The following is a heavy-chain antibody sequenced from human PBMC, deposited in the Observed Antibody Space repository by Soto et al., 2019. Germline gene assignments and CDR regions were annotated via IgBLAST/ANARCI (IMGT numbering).Heavy chain of an antibody. D-gene: IGHD2-15*01. CDR2: ISAYNGNT. V-gene: IGHV1-18*01. CDR3: ARDIDLHCSGGSCYSNYFDY. J-gene: IGHJ4*02. Sequence: QVQLVQSGAEVKKPGASVKVSCKASGYTFTSYGISWVRQAPGQGLEWMGWISAYNGNTNYAQKLQGRVTMTTDTSTSTAYMELRSLRSDDTAVYYCARDIDLHCSGGSCYSNYFDYWGQGTLVTVSS. CDR1: GYTFTSYG.